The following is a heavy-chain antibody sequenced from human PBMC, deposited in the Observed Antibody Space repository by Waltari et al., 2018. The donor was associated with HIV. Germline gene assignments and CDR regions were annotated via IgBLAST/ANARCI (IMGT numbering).Heavy chain of an antibody. D-gene: IGHD2-15*01. J-gene: IGHJ5*02. CDR2: IYSGGNT. Sequence: QLQLQESGPGLVKPSETLSLTCTVSGGSITSSSSFWAWIRQPPGKGLEWIRNIYSGGNTYYTPSLQSRVTMSVDRSNSQFSLRLSSVTAADTGVYYCARRVVPGSTLDPWGPGALVTVSS. CDR3: ARRVVPGSTLDP. V-gene: IGHV4-39*01. CDR1: GGSITSSSSF.